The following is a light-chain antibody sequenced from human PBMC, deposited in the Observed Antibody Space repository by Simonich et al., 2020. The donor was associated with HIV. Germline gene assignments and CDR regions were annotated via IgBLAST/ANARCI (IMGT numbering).Light chain of an antibody. CDR1: SSDVGGYNY. V-gene: IGLV2-14*01. J-gene: IGLJ3*02. Sequence: QSALTQPASVSGSPGQLITISCTGTSSDVGGYNYVSWYQQHPGKAPKLMIYDVSKRPSGVSNLFSGSKSGNTASLTISGLQAEDEADYYCSSYTSSSTWVFGGGTKLTVL. CDR2: DVS. CDR3: SSYTSSSTWV.